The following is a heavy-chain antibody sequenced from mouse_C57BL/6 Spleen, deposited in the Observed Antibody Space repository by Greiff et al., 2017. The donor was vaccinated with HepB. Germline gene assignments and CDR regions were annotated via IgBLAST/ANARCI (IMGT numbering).Heavy chain of an antibody. CDR3: ARVYGSSYGFAY. J-gene: IGHJ3*01. V-gene: IGHV3-6*01. D-gene: IGHD1-1*01. CDR1: GYSITSGYY. CDR2: ISYDGSN. Sequence: DVKLQESGPGLVKPSQSLSLTCSVTGYSITSGYYWNWIRQFPGNKLEWMGYISYDGSNNYNPSLKNRISITRDTSKNQFFLKLNSVTTEDTATYYCARVYGSSYGFAYWGQGTLVTVSA.